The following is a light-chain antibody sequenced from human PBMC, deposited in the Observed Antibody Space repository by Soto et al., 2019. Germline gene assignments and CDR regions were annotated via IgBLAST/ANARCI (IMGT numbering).Light chain of an antibody. J-gene: IGLJ2*01. Sequence: QLVLTQSPSASASLGASVKLTCTLSSGHSNYAIAWHQQQPEKGPRFLMKLNSDGSHSKGDGIPDRFSGSSAEAERYLTISTLQSEDEADYYCQTWVTGIHIFGGGTKLTVL. CDR1: SGHSNYA. V-gene: IGLV4-69*01. CDR3: QTWVTGIHI. CDR2: LNSDGSH.